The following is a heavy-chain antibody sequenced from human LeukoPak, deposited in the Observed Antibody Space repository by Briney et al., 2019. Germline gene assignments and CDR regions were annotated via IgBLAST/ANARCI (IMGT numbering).Heavy chain of an antibody. J-gene: IGHJ6*02. CDR3: ARGDSSSWYPRYYYYGMGV. CDR1: GYIFTSYA. Sequence: ASVKVSCKASGYIFTSYAMHWVRQAPGQRLEWMGWINGGNGNTKYSQKFQGGVTITRDTSASTAYMELSSLRSEDTAVYYCARGDSSSWYPRYYYYGMGVWGQGTTVTVSS. V-gene: IGHV1-3*01. CDR2: INGGNGNT. D-gene: IGHD6-13*01.